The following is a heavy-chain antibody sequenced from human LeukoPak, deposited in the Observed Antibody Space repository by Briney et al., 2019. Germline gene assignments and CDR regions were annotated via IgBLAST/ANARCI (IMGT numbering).Heavy chain of an antibody. D-gene: IGHD2-2*01. V-gene: IGHV3-21*01. J-gene: IGHJ4*02. CDR3: ARDIPDIVVVPAAIDY. CDR2: ISSSSSYI. Sequence: GGSLRLSCAASGFTFSSYSMNWVRQAPGKGLEWVSSISSSSSYIYYADSVKGRFTISTDNAKNSLYLQMNSLRAEDTAVYYCARDIPDIVVVPAAIDYWGQGTLVTVSS. CDR1: GFTFSSYS.